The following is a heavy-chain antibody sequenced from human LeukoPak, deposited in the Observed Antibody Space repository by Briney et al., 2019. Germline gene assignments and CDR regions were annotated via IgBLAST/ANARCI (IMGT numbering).Heavy chain of an antibody. J-gene: IGHJ4*02. Sequence: GASVKVSCKASGYTFTNYGISWVRQAPGQGLEGMGWISAYNGYTNYAQNHQGRVTMTTDTSTSTAYMELRSLRSDDTAVYYCARGGHCTNGVCYSFHYWGQGTLVTVST. D-gene: IGHD2-8*01. CDR2: ISAYNGYT. CDR3: ARGGHCTNGVCYSFHY. V-gene: IGHV1-18*01. CDR1: GYTFTNYG.